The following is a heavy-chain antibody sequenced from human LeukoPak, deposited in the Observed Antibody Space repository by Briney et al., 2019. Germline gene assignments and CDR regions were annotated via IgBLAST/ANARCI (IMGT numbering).Heavy chain of an antibody. CDR3: ARSCGKRQIQLWLLNKYYYYGMDV. D-gene: IGHD5-18*01. V-gene: IGHV1-8*01. J-gene: IGHJ6*02. CDR1: GYTFTSYD. Sequence: ASVKVSCKASGYTFTSYDINWVRQATGQGLEWMGWMNPNSGNTGYAQKFQGRVTMTRNTSISTAYMELSSLRSEDTAVYYCARSCGKRQIQLWLLNKYYYYGMDVWGQGTTVTVSS. CDR2: MNPNSGNT.